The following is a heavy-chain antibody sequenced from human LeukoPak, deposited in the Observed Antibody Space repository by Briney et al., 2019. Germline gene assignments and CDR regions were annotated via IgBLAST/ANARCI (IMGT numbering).Heavy chain of an antibody. J-gene: IGHJ4*02. D-gene: IGHD3-10*01. CDR1: GFTFSSYA. CDR2: ISGSGGST. V-gene: IGHV3-23*01. Sequence: GGSLRLSCAASGFTFSSYAVSWVRQAPGKGLEWVSAISGSGGSTYYADSVKGRFTISRDNSKNMLYLQMNSLRAEDTAVYYCANLLWFGESDYWGQGTLVTVSS. CDR3: ANLLWFGESDY.